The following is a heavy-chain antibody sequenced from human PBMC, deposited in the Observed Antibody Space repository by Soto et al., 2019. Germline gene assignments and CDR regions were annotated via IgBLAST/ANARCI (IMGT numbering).Heavy chain of an antibody. CDR3: ASRPHIAPQGREA. CDR1: GGTFSSYA. J-gene: IGHJ5*02. V-gene: IGHV1-69*06. Sequence: GASVKVSCKASGGTFSSYAISWARQAPGQGLEWMGGIIPIFGTANYAQKFQGRVTITADKSTSTAYMELSSLRSEDTAVYYCASRPHIAPQGREAWGQGTLVTVSS. CDR2: IIPIFGTA.